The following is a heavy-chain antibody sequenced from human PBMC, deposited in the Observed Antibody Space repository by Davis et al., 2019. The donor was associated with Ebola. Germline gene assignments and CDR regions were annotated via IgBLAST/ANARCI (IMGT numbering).Heavy chain of an antibody. CDR2: IKSDGSTT. J-gene: IGHJ4*02. CDR1: GLTFSTYW. D-gene: IGHD5-18*01. V-gene: IGHV3-74*01. Sequence: GESLKISCAASGLTFSTYWMHWVRQAPGKGLMWVSRIKSDGSTTHYADSVKGRFTISRDNAKSTLYLQMNSLRVEDTAVYYCATSSAYSYSLNYVDRYFDYWGQGILVTVSS. CDR3: ATSSAYSYSLNYVDRYFDY.